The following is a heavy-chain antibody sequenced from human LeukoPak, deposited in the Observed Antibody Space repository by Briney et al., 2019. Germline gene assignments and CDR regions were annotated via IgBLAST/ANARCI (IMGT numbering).Heavy chain of an antibody. V-gene: IGHV3-74*01. CDR1: GFTFSSYW. CDR3: ARAYSSAWYVPGDY. Sequence: GGSLRLSCVASGFTFSSYWMHWVRQAPGKGLVWVSRINSDGSSTSYADSVKGRFTISRDNAKNTLYLQTNSLRAEDTAIYYCARAYSSAWYVPGDYWGQGTLVTVSS. D-gene: IGHD6-19*01. J-gene: IGHJ4*02. CDR2: INSDGSST.